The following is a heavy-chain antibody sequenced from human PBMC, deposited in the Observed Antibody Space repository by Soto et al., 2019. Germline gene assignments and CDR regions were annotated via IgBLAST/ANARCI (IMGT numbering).Heavy chain of an antibody. Sequence: EVQVVESGGGLVEPGGSLRLSCAASGFTFSSHDMHWVRQVPGKGLEWVSGIDSAGDTKYAASVKGRFTISRENGMNSLHLQMKCLTAEDTGVYYGGRGGDGRVNWDWLDPWGEGRLVAVSS. CDR3: GRGGDGRVNWDWLDP. CDR2: IDSAGDT. J-gene: IGHJ5*02. CDR1: GFTFSSHD. V-gene: IGHV3-13*01. D-gene: IGHD3-16*01.